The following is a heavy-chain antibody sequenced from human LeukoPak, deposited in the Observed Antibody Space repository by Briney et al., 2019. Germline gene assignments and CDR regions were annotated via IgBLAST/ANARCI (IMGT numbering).Heavy chain of an antibody. Sequence: PGGSLRLSCAASGFTFSTYAMSWVRQAPGKGLEWVSAISGSGGSTYYADSVKGRFTISRDNSKNTLYLQMNSLRAEDTAVYYCAKVYDFWSGYYPSNWGQGTLVTVSS. CDR1: GFTFSTYA. D-gene: IGHD3-3*01. V-gene: IGHV3-23*01. J-gene: IGHJ4*02. CDR2: ISGSGGST. CDR3: AKVYDFWSGYYPSN.